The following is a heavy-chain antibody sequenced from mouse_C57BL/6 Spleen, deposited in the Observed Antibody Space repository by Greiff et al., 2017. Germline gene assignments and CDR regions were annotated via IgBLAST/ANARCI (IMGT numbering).Heavy chain of an antibody. Sequence: VKVVESGAELVKPGASVKMSCKASGYAFSSYWMNWVKQRPGKGLEWIGKIYPGDGDTNYTGKFKGKATLTADTSSSTASMQLRSLTSEDSAVYYCAIRITAVVAHWYFDVWGTGTTVTVAS. CDR2: IYPGDGDT. CDR1: GYAFSSYW. D-gene: IGHD1-1*01. V-gene: IGHV1-80*01. J-gene: IGHJ1*03. CDR3: AIRITAVVAHWYFDV.